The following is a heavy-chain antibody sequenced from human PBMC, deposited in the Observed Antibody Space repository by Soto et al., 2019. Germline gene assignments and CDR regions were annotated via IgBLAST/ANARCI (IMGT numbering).Heavy chain of an antibody. CDR2: ISAYDGKT. D-gene: IGHD3-3*01. J-gene: IGHJ5*02. V-gene: IGHV1-18*01. Sequence: ASVKVSCKTSGYTFNTYGINWVRQAPGQGLELMGWISAYDGKTTYAEKFQGRVALTADTSTSTAYMELRSLRSDDTAIYYCARDPHEFWTSYWFDPWGQGTPVTVS. CDR1: GYTFNTYG. CDR3: ARDPHEFWTSYWFDP.